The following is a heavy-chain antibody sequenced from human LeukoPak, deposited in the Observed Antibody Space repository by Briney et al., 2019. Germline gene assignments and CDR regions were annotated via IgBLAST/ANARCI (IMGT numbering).Heavy chain of an antibody. CDR2: ISSYNGNT. D-gene: IGHD2-15*01. CDR1: GYTFTSYG. V-gene: IGHV1-18*01. J-gene: IGHJ6*02. Sequence: RGASVEVSCKASGYTFTSYGISWVRQAPGQGLEWMGWISSYNGNTNYAQKLQGSVTMTTDTSTSTAYMELRSLRSDDTAVYYCAREREIVVVVAATHYYYGMDVWGQGTTVTVSS. CDR3: AREREIVVVVAATHYYYGMDV.